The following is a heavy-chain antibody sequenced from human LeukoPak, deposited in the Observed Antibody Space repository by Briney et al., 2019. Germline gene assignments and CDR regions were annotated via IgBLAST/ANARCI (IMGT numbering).Heavy chain of an antibody. CDR3: TTCGGDCYFNY. J-gene: IGHJ4*02. D-gene: IGHD2-21*02. CDR1: GFTFSNAW. Sequence: GSLRLSCAASGFTFSNAWMNWVRQAPGKGLEWVGRIKSKPAGETTTYAAPVKGRFTISRDDSRNTLYLQMNSLKTEDTAVYYCTTCGGDCYFNYWGQGTLVTVSS. V-gene: IGHV3-15*01. CDR2: IKSKPAGETT.